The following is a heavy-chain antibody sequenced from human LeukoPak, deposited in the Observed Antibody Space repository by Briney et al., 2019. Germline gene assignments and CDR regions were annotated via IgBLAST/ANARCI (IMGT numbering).Heavy chain of an antibody. CDR1: GSPFSDSW. D-gene: IGHD5-24*01. Sequence: GGSLRLSCAASGSPFSDSWMHWVRQAPGKGLLWVSLITTDGSSTSYADSVKGRFTISRDNAKNTLYLQMNSLRAEDTAVYYCARGRHYTMDAWGQGTTVTVSS. CDR3: ARGRHYTMDA. V-gene: IGHV3-74*01. CDR2: ITTDGSST. J-gene: IGHJ6*02.